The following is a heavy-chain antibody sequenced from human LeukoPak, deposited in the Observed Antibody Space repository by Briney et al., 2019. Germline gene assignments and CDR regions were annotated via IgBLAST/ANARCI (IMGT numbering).Heavy chain of an antibody. Sequence: GGSLRLSCAASGFTFSTYNMNWVRRTPGKGLEWVSSITTSSSYMFYADSVRGRFTISRDNAENSLYLQMNSLRDEDTAVYYCARANPVLMVSKYFQHWGQGTLVTVSS. V-gene: IGHV3-21*01. D-gene: IGHD2-8*01. J-gene: IGHJ1*01. CDR2: ITTSSSYM. CDR1: GFTFSTYN. CDR3: ARANPVLMVSKYFQH.